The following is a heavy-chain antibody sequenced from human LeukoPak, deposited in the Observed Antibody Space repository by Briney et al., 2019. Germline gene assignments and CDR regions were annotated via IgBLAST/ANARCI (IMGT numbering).Heavy chain of an antibody. Sequence: GGSLRLSCAASGFTFSSYWMSWVRQAPGKGLEWVSAISGSAANTYYADSVKGRFTISRDNSKNTLYLQMNSLRAEDTAAYYCAKGRGYCSGDSCYFDYWGQGTLVTVSS. CDR1: GFTFSSYW. J-gene: IGHJ4*02. V-gene: IGHV3-23*01. CDR3: AKGRGYCSGDSCYFDY. CDR2: ISGSAANT. D-gene: IGHD2-15*01.